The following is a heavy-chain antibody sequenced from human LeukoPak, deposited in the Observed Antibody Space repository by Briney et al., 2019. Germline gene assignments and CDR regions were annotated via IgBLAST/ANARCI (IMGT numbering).Heavy chain of an antibody. CDR2: VSGSGHST. D-gene: IGHD3-10*01. V-gene: IGHV3-23*01. CDR1: GFTFSIYA. Sequence: GGSLRLSCAASGFTFSIYAMSWVRQAPGKGLEWVSTVSGSGHSTFYADSVKGRFTISRDNSKNTLSLQMNSLRAEDTAIYYCAKGPRTVRFGDRHKGIFDYWGQGTLVTVSS. CDR3: AKGPRTVRFGDRHKGIFDY. J-gene: IGHJ4*02.